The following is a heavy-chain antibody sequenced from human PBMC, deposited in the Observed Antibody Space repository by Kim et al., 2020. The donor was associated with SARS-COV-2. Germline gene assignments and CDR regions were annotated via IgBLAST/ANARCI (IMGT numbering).Heavy chain of an antibody. CDR3: AKDATTAVAGTDY. V-gene: IGHV3-30*02. Sequence: ADSVKDRFTISRDNCKNTVYLQMNSLRAEETAVYYWAKDATTAVAGTDYWGQGTLVTVSS. D-gene: IGHD6-19*01. J-gene: IGHJ4*02.